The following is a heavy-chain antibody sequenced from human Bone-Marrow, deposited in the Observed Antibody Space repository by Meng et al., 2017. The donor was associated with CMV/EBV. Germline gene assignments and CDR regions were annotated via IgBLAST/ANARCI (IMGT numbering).Heavy chain of an antibody. Sequence: GESLKISCAASGFIFSSYEMNWVRQAPGKGPEWVAHISDSGNTIYYADSVKGRFTISRDNAKNSLYLQMNSLRAEDTAVYYCARTLWRHADYWGQGTLVTVSS. V-gene: IGHV3-48*03. CDR1: GFIFSSYE. D-gene: IGHD5-18*01. CDR2: ISDSGNTI. CDR3: ARTLWRHADY. J-gene: IGHJ4*02.